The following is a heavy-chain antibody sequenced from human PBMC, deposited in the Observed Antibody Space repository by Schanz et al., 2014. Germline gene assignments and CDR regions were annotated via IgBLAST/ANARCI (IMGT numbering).Heavy chain of an antibody. CDR2: FIPILDVG. CDR3: ASSGAGYSSSWDFDY. Sequence: QVQLVQSEAEVKKPGSSVKVSCKASRSTFSSYTISWVRQARGQGLEWVGRFIPILDVGNYAQKFQGRVTITADKSTSTASMELSSLRSEDTAVYYCASSGAGYSSSWDFDYWGQGTLVTVSS. D-gene: IGHD6-13*01. V-gene: IGHV1-69*02. CDR1: RSTFSSYT. J-gene: IGHJ4*02.